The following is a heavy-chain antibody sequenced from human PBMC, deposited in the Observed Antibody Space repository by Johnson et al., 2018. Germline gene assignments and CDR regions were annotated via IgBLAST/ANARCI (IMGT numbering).Heavy chain of an antibody. Sequence: VQLVESGGGLVQPGGSLRLSCTASGFTFSTYTMTWVRQAPGKGLEWISSISNSAATVYYAYSVKGRFTISRDNAKNSLFLQMNGLRAEDTAVYFCAKNRGPWVFFDSWGPGTLVTVSS. CDR1: GFTFSTYT. J-gene: IGHJ4*02. CDR2: ISNSAATV. CDR3: AKNRGPWVFFDS. D-gene: IGHD2/OR15-2a*01. V-gene: IGHV3-48*01.